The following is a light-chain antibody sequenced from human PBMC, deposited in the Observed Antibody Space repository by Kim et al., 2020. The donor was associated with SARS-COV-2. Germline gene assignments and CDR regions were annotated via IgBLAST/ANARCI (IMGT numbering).Light chain of an antibody. J-gene: IGLJ2*01. Sequence: VSQGQTASITGSGDKLGDKYACWYQQKPGQSPVLVIYQHNKRPSGIPERFSGSNSGNTATLTISGTQAMDEADYYCQAWDSSTVVFGGGTQLTVL. V-gene: IGLV3-1*01. CDR1: KLGDKY. CDR2: QHN. CDR3: QAWDSSTVV.